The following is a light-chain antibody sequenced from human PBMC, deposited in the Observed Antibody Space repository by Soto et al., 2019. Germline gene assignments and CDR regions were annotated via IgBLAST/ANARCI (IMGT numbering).Light chain of an antibody. Sequence: EIVLTQSPATLSLFPGERATLSCRASQTVRAYLAWYQQKPGQAPRLLISDASKRATGIPARFSGSGSGTDFSLTISRREAEDFAVYYCHQRSNWPRTFGGGTKVEIK. CDR3: HQRSNWPRT. V-gene: IGKV3-11*01. CDR2: DAS. J-gene: IGKJ4*01. CDR1: QTVRAY.